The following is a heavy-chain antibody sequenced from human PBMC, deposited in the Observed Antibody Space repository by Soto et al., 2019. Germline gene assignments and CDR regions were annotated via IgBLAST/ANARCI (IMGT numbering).Heavy chain of an antibody. CDR3: AREGLVLVPTTVNSDYYYYAMDV. V-gene: IGHV1-69*13. CDR1: GGTFSSYA. D-gene: IGHD2-2*01. CDR2: IIPIFGTA. J-gene: IGHJ6*02. Sequence: ASVKVSCKASGGTFSSYAISWVRQAPGQGLEWMGGIIPIFGTANYAQKFQGRVTITADESTSTAYMELSSLRSEDTAVYYCAREGLVLVPTTVNSDYYYYAMDVWGQGTPVTVS.